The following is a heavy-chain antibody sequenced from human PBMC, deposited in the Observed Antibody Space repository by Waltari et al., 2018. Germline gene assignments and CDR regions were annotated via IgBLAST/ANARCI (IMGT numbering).Heavy chain of an antibody. V-gene: IGHV4-59*01. J-gene: IGHJ4*02. D-gene: IGHD3-22*01. CDR1: GGSISSYY. CDR3: ARVSTYYDSSGYYSALDS. Sequence: QVQLQESGPGLVKPSETLSLTCTVSGGSISSYYWSWIRQPPGKGLEWIGYIYYSGSTNYNPSLKSRVTISVDTSKNQFSLKLSSVTAADTAVYYCARVSTYYDSSGYYSALDSWGQGTLVTVSS. CDR2: IYYSGST.